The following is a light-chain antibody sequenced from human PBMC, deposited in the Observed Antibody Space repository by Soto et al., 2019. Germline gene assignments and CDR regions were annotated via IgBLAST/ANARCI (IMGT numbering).Light chain of an antibody. Sequence: DIPMTQSPSSLSAFAGDRVTITCRVSRSVSIYLNWYQQKPGKAPKLLIYAASSLQSGVPSRFSGSGSGTDFTLTISTLQPEDFATYYCPQSYTIPYTFGPGTKLEIK. J-gene: IGKJ2*01. CDR3: PQSYTIPYT. CDR2: AAS. V-gene: IGKV1-39*01. CDR1: RSVSIY.